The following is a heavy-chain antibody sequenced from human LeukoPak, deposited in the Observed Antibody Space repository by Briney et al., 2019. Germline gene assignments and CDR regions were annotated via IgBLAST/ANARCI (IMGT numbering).Heavy chain of an antibody. D-gene: IGHD3-3*01. CDR1: GGSISSSSYS. J-gene: IGHJ4*02. V-gene: IGHV4-39*07. CDR3: ASRPLLYYDFWSADKLYYFDY. CDR2: INHSGST. Sequence: PSETLSLTCTVSGGSISSSSYSWSWIRQPPGKGLEWIGEINHSGSTNYNPSLKSRVTISVDTSKNQFSLKLSSVTAADTAVYYCASRPLLYYDFWSADKLYYFDYWGQGTLVTVSS.